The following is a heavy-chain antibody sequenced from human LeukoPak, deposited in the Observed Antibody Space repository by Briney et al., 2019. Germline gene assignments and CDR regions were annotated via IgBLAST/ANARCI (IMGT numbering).Heavy chain of an antibody. CDR3: ARDSVDTAMGPPPNYYYYYMDV. J-gene: IGHJ6*03. V-gene: IGHV1-69*05. D-gene: IGHD5-18*01. Sequence: ASVTVSCKASGGTFSSYAISWVRQAPGQGLEWVGGVIPIFGTANYAQKFQGRVTITTDESTSTAYMELSSLRYEDTAVYYCARDSVDTAMGPPPNYYYYYMDVWGKGTTVTVSS. CDR1: GGTFSSYA. CDR2: VIPIFGTA.